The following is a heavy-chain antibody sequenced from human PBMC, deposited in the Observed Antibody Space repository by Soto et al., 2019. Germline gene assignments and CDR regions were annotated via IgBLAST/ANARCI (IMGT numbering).Heavy chain of an antibody. CDR1: GDTFSGYP. CDR3: AMDGAFAELKY. V-gene: IGHV1-69*18. J-gene: IGHJ4*01. Sequence: QVQLVQAGAELKKPGSSVKVSCKASGDTFSGYPINWVRQAPGEGLEWMGRIILVLATTNDAQRFEGRVTFTADESTNTVCVEWIGLLSEDTAVYYCAMDGAFAELKYSGPGPRVPVS. CDR2: IILVLATT. D-gene: IGHD1-26*01.